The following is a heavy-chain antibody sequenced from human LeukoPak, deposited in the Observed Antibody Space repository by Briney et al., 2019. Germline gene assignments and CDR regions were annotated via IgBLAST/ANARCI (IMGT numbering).Heavy chain of an antibody. D-gene: IGHD3-16*01. CDR3: ASWVRAFDI. CDR2: MNPNSGNT. CDR1: GYTFTSYD. Sequence: ASVKVSCKASGYTFTSYDINWVRQATGQGLEWMGWMNPNSGNTGYAQKFQGRVTITTDESTSTAYMELSSLRSEDTAVYYCASWVRAFDIWGQGTMVTVSS. J-gene: IGHJ3*02. V-gene: IGHV1-8*01.